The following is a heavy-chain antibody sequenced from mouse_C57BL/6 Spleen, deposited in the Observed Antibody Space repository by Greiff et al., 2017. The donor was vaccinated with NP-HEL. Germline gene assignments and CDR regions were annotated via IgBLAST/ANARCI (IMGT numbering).Heavy chain of an antibody. D-gene: IGHD2-3*01. V-gene: IGHV3-6*01. J-gene: IGHJ3*01. CDR2: ISYDGSN. CDR1: GYSITSGYY. Sequence: VQLQQSGPGLVKPSQSLSLTCSVTGYSITSGYYWHWIRQFQGNKLEWMGYISYDGSNNYNPSLKNRISITRDTSKNQFFLKLNSVTTEDTATYYCARDQDGYYVRFAYWGQGTLVTVSA. CDR3: ARDQDGYYVRFAY.